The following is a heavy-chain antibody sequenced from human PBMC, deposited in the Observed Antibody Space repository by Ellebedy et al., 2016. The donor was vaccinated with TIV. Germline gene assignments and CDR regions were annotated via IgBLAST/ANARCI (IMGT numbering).Heavy chain of an antibody. CDR2: IYSGGTT. Sequence: GESLKISCAASGFTFSTHVIHWVRQAPGKGLECVSVIYSGGTTYYADSVKGRFTISRDNSKNTLYLQMNSLRAEDTAVYYCARDRGTTMTVSDYWGQGTLVTVSS. J-gene: IGHJ4*02. D-gene: IGHD3-22*01. CDR3: ARDRGTTMTVSDY. V-gene: IGHV3-NL1*01. CDR1: GFTFSTHV.